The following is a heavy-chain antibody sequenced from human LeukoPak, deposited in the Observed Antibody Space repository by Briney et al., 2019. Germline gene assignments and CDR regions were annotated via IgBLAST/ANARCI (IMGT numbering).Heavy chain of an antibody. Sequence: GGTLRLSCAASGFTFSSYGMSWVRQAPGKGLEWVSAISGSGGSTYYADSVKGRFTISRDNSKNTLYLQMNSLRAEDTAVYYCARVGYDYVWGGYRHPDYWGQGTLVTISS. V-gene: IGHV3-23*01. CDR1: GFTFSSYG. J-gene: IGHJ4*02. CDR3: ARVGYDYVWGGYRHPDY. CDR2: ISGSGGST. D-gene: IGHD3-16*02.